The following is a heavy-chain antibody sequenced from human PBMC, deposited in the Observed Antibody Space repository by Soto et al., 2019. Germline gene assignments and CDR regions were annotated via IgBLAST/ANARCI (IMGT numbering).Heavy chain of an antibody. Sequence: HVLLVQSGAEVKKPGSSVKISCKASGGSFGNSAINWVRQTHGQGLEWLGGSIPVYRTLNYGRKFQGSVNITADQCTVTAYMPLSCLASNDTAVYYCSSGVIFNGFFTVDAWGYGTRVTVST. CDR2: SIPVYRTL. J-gene: IGHJ5*01. CDR3: SSGVIFNGFFTVDA. D-gene: IGHD3-9*01. CDR1: GGSFGNSA. V-gene: IGHV1-69*01.